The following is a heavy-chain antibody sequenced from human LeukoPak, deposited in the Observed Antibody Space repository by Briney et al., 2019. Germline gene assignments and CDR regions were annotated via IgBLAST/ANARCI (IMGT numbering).Heavy chain of an antibody. V-gene: IGHV4-31*03. CDR1: GGSINSGGYY. Sequence: PSQTLSLTCTVSGGSINSGGYYWSWIRQHPGKGLEWIGYIYYTGSTYYNPSLKSRVTISVDTSENQFSLKLSSVTAADTAVYYCAREKIHDYGDYALTVYFDYWGQGTLVTVSS. J-gene: IGHJ4*02. CDR2: IYYTGST. D-gene: IGHD4-17*01. CDR3: AREKIHDYGDYALTVYFDY.